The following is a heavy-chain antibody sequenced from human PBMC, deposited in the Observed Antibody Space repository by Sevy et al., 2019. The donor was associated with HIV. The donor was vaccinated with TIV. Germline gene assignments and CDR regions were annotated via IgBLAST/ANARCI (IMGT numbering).Heavy chain of an antibody. V-gene: IGHV1-18*01. CDR2: ISGYNGKT. J-gene: IGHJ6*02. CDR3: ARDNWNYGDSYGMDV. D-gene: IGHD1-7*01. Sequence: ASVKVSCKASGYSFTSYGISWVRQAPGQGLEWMGWISGYNGKTNYEQKLQGRVTMTTDTSTSTAYMELRSLISDDTAVHYCARDNWNYGDSYGMDVWGQGTTVTVSS. CDR1: GYSFTSYG.